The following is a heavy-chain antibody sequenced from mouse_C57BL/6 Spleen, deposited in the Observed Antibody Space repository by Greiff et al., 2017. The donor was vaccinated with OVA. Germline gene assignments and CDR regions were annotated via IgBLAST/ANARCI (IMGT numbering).Heavy chain of an antibody. J-gene: IGHJ2*01. CDR3: ARGATAQAYYFDY. Sequence: VQLQQSGPELVKPGASVKISCKASGYSFTDYNMNWVKQSNGKSLEWIGVINPNYGTTSYNQKFKGKATLTVDQSSSTAYMQRNSLTSEDSAVYDCARGATAQAYYFDYWGQGTTLTVSS. CDR1: GYSFTDYN. CDR2: INPNYGTT. D-gene: IGHD3-2*02. V-gene: IGHV1-39*01.